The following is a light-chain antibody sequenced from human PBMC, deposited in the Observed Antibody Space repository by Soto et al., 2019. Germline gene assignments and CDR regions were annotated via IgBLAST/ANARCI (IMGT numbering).Light chain of an antibody. Sequence: DIQVTQSPSSLSASVGDRVTITCRASQSIRTYLNWYQQRPGKPPKLLIHTASPLQSGVPSRFSGSGSGTDFTLTISSLQPEDFATYYCQQYNSFPLTFGPGTKVDIK. J-gene: IGKJ3*01. CDR1: QSIRTY. V-gene: IGKV1-39*01. CDR3: QQYNSFPLT. CDR2: TAS.